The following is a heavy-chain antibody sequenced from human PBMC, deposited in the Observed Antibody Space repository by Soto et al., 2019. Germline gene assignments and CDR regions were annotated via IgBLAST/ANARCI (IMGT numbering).Heavy chain of an antibody. CDR1: GGTFSSYA. J-gene: IGHJ6*02. V-gene: IGHV1-69*01. CDR3: ARDLGQQLTPSYYSCGMDV. D-gene: IGHD6-13*01. Sequence: QVQLVQSGAEVKKPGSSVKVSCKASGGTFSSYAISWVRQAPGQGLEWMGGIIPIFGTANYAQKFQGRVTSAADESTSTAYVELSSLRAEDTAVYYCARDLGQQLTPSYYSCGMDVWGQGTTVTVSS. CDR2: IIPIFGTA.